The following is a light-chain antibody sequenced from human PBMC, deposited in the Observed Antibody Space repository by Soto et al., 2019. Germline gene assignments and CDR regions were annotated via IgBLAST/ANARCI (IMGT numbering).Light chain of an antibody. CDR3: CSYAGSYTYV. CDR2: DVS. V-gene: IGLV2-11*01. CDR1: SSDVGGYNY. J-gene: IGLJ1*01. Sequence: QSALTQPRSVSGSPGQSVTISCTGTSSDVGGYNYVSWYQQHPGKAPKLMIYDVSKRPSGVPDRFSGSESGNTASLTISGLQAEDEADYYCCSYAGSYTYVFGTGTKLT.